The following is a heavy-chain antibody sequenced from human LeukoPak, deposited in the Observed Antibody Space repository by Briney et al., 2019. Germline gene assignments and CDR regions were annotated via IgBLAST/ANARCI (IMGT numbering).Heavy chain of an antibody. V-gene: IGHV3-7*01. D-gene: IGHD2-8*01. CDR2: INQYGSEK. CDR1: GFTFSTYW. Sequence: PGGSLRLSCAPSGFTFSTYWMSWVGQAPGKGLEGVTNINQYGSEKYYVDSVKGRFTISRDNAKSSLYLQMNSLRADDTAVYYCANGDGFDYWGQGTLVTVSS. CDR3: ANGDGFDY. J-gene: IGHJ4*02.